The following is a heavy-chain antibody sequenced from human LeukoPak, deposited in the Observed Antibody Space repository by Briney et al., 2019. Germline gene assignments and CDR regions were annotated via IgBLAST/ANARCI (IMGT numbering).Heavy chain of an antibody. V-gene: IGHV3-74*01. J-gene: IGHJ4*02. CDR3: ARGVINFDY. CDR1: GFTFNNYA. D-gene: IGHD3-16*02. CDR2: INSDGSST. Sequence: GGSLRLSCAVPGFTFNNYAMSWVRQAPGKGLEWVSRINSDGSSTSYADSVKGRFTISRDNAKNTLYLQMNSLRAEDTAGYYCARGVINFDYWGQGTLVTVSS.